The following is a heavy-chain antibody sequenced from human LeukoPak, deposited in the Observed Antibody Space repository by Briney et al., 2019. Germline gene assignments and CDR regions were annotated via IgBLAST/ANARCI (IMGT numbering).Heavy chain of an antibody. CDR3: ARDSSGYYHGNYFDY. D-gene: IGHD3-22*01. J-gene: IGHJ4*02. Sequence: GRSPRLSCAASGFTFSSYGMHWVRQAPGKGLEWVAVIWYDGSNKYYADSVKGRFTISRDNSKNTLYLQMNSLRAEDTAVYYCARDSSGYYHGNYFDYWGQGTLVTVSS. CDR1: GFTFSSYG. V-gene: IGHV3-33*01. CDR2: IWYDGSNK.